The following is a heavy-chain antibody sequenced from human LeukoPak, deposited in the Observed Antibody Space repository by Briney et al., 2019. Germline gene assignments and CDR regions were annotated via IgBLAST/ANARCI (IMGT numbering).Heavy chain of an antibody. Sequence: GGSLRLSCAASGFTVSSNYMSWVRQAPGKGLEWVAFIRYDGSNKYYADSVKGRFTISRDNSKNTLYLQMNSLRAEDTAVYYCAKEIWPTVTTPGRTYFDYWSQGTLVTVSS. CDR2: IRYDGSNK. V-gene: IGHV3-30*02. D-gene: IGHD4-17*01. J-gene: IGHJ4*02. CDR3: AKEIWPTVTTPGRTYFDY. CDR1: GFTVSSNY.